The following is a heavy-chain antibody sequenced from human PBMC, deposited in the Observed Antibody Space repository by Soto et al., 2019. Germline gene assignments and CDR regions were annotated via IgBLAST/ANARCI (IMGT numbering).Heavy chain of an antibody. CDR1: GYTFTDCY. V-gene: IGHV1-2*02. J-gene: IGHJ4*02. CDR2: INPKSGGT. Sequence: ASVKVSCKASGYTFTDCYVHWVRQAPGQGLEWMGWINPKSGGTNIAQRFKGRVNMTRDMSISTVYMEMNRLKSDDTAVYYCVRDGLVSSARYYFDYWGQG. D-gene: IGHD6-13*01. CDR3: VRDGLVSSARYYFDY.